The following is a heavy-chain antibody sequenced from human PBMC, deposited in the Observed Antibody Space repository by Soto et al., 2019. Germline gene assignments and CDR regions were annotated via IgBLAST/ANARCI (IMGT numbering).Heavy chain of an antibody. D-gene: IGHD4-17*01. CDR3: ARRFGDPSPASGFDY. Sequence: SVKVSCKTSGFTFNNYGFHWVRQAPGQGLEWVGWISAYNGKTRHAQKFQGRVTMTTDTSTSTAYMELRSLRSDDTAVFYCARRFGDPSPASGFDYWGQGTLVTVSS. CDR1: GFTFNNYG. V-gene: IGHV1-18*01. CDR2: ISAYNGKT. J-gene: IGHJ4*02.